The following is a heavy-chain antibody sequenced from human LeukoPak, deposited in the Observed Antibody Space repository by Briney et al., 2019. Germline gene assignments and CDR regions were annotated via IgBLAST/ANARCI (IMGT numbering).Heavy chain of an antibody. J-gene: IGHJ4*02. CDR2: ISWNSGSI. CDR3: AKEPAAAPFDY. V-gene: IGHV3-9*01. D-gene: IGHD6-25*01. CDR1: GFTFDDYA. Sequence: GGSLRLSCAASGFTFDDYAMHWVRQAPGKGLEWVSGISWNSGSIGYADSVKGRFTISRDNAKNSLYLQMNSLRAEDTALYYCAKEPAAAPFDYGGQEPLVTVSS.